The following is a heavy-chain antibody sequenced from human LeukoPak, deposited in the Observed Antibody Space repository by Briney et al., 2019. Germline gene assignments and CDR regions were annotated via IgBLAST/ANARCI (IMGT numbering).Heavy chain of an antibody. D-gene: IGHD2-2*01. CDR1: GGSISSSKYY. J-gene: IGHJ4*02. V-gene: IGHV4-61*02. CDR2: IYTSEST. CDR3: ARKGSEYCSSTSCYALDY. Sequence: SETLSLTCSVSGGSISSSKYYWSWIRQPAGKGLEWIGRIYTSESTNYNPSLKSRVTISVDTSKNQFSLKLSSVTAADTAVYYCARKGSEYCSSTSCYALDYWGQGTLVTVSS.